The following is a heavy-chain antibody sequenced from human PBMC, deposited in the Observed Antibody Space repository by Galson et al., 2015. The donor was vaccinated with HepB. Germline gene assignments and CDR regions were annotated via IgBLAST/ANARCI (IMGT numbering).Heavy chain of an antibody. J-gene: IGHJ4*02. CDR2: ISYDGSNK. D-gene: IGHD6-6*01. Sequence: SLRLSCAASGFTFSSYGMHWVRQAPGKGLEWVAVISYDGSNKYYADSMKGRFTISRDNSKNTLYLQMNSLRAEDTAVYYCAALSDSSSSKPHDYWGQGTLVTVSS. CDR3: AALSDSSSSKPHDY. CDR1: GFTFSSYG. V-gene: IGHV3-30*03.